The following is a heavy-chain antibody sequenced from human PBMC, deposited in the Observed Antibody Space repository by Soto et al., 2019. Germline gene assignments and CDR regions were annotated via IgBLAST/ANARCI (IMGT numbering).Heavy chain of an antibody. CDR1: GDSISSNRYY. CDR3: ARGRAYGSGMYLPN. J-gene: IGHJ1*01. D-gene: IGHD3-10*01. CDR2: IYYSGST. Sequence: PETLSLTCTVSGDSISSNRYYWGGLRQPPGKGLEWIGTIYYSGSTYYNPSLRSRVTTSIDTSKNQFSLKLSSVTAADTSAYYCARGRAYGSGMYLPNWGQG. V-gene: IGHV4-39*01.